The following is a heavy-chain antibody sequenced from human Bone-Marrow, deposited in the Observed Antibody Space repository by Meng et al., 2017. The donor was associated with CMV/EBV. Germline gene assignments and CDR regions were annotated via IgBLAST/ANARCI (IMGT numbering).Heavy chain of an antibody. Sequence: LRLSWAASGFTFSGYWMHWVSQTQGKGLVWVARIKNDGTSKSDADSVKGRFTISRDNAKNTLYLQMSNLRVEDTAVYYCAKSDWFDPWGQGTLVTVSS. CDR3: AKSDWFDP. CDR1: GFTFSGYW. J-gene: IGHJ5*02. V-gene: IGHV3-74*01. CDR2: IKNDGTSK.